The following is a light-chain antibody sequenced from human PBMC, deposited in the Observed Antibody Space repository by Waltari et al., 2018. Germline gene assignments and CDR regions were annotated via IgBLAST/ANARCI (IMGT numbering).Light chain of an antibody. CDR3: CSYAGSGSSVV. V-gene: IGLV2-23*02. Sequence: QSALTQPASVSGSPGQSITISCTGTSSDVGNYNLVSWYQQQPGKAPKLIIYEVSQRPPGVSNRFPGSKSGTTASLTISGLQAEDEADFYCCSYAGSGSSVVFGGGTKLTVL. CDR1: SSDVGNYNL. CDR2: EVS. J-gene: IGLJ2*01.